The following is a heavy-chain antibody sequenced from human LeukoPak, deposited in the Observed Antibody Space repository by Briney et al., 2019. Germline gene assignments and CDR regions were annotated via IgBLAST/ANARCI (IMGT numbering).Heavy chain of an antibody. CDR1: GFTFSSYS. J-gene: IGHJ4*02. V-gene: IGHV3-48*01. CDR2: TSTDGTTM. D-gene: IGHD1-26*01. Sequence: PGRSLRLSCAASGFTFSSYSMNWVRQAPGKGLEWVSYTSTDGTTMYYADSVKGRFTISRDNAQNSLYLQMNSLRAEDTAVYYCATWAVGQLLWGQGTLVTVSS. CDR3: ATWAVGQLL.